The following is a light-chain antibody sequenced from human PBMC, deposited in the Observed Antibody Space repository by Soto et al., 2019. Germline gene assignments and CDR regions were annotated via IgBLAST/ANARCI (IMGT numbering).Light chain of an antibody. V-gene: IGKV1-5*03. CDR1: QGISTL. J-gene: IGKJ1*01. Sequence: IQLTQSPSSLSASVGDRVTITCRASQGISTLLAWYQQKPGKAPKLLIYKASSLESGVPSRFSGSGSGTEFTLTISSLQPDDFATYYCQHYNSYSEAFGQGTKVDI. CDR2: KAS. CDR3: QHYNSYSEA.